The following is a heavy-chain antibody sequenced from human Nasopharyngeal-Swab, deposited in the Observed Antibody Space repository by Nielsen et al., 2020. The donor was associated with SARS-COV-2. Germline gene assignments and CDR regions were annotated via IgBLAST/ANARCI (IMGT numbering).Heavy chain of an antibody. V-gene: IGHV3-9*01. J-gene: IGHJ2*01. Sequence: GGSLRLSCAASGFTFDDYAMYWVRQAPGKGLEWVSGISWNGNIRGHADSVEGRFTISRDNAKSSLYLQMNSLRVEDTALYYCARENNLEALRYFDLWGRGTLVTVSS. CDR1: GFTFDDYA. D-gene: IGHD1-20*01. CDR3: ARENNLEALRYFDL. CDR2: ISWNGNIR.